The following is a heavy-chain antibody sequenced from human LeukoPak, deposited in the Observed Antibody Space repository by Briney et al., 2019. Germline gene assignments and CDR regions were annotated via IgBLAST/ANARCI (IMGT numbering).Heavy chain of an antibody. D-gene: IGHD5-18*01. Sequence: GASVKVSCKASGGTCSSYAISWVRQAPGQGLEWMGGIIPIFGTANYAQKFQGRVTITADKSTSTAYMELSSLRSEDTAVYYCARDRGYSYGPGDYWGQGTLVTVSS. J-gene: IGHJ4*02. V-gene: IGHV1-69*06. CDR2: IIPIFGTA. CDR3: ARDRGYSYGPGDY. CDR1: GGTCSSYA.